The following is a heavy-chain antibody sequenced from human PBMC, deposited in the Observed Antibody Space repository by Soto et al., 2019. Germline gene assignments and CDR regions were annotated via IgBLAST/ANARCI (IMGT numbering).Heavy chain of an antibody. Sequence: SVKVSCKASGGTFSNYAISWVRQAPGQGLEWIGGIIPISGTANYAQKFQGRVTITAGESTSTAYMELSSLRSEDTAVYYCARSQGSSTSLEIYYYYYYGMDVWGQGTTVTVSS. J-gene: IGHJ6*02. CDR1: GGTFSNYA. CDR3: ARSQGSSTSLEIYYYYYYGMDV. V-gene: IGHV1-69*13. CDR2: IIPISGTA. D-gene: IGHD2-2*01.